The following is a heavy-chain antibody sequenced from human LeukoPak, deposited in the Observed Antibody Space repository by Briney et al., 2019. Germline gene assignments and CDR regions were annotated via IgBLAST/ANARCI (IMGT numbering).Heavy chain of an antibody. V-gene: IGHV3-23*01. D-gene: IGHD3-22*01. J-gene: IGHJ4*02. CDR1: GFTFSSYA. CDR2: ISGSSGST. CDR3: AKGRYYYDSSGYYAPDY. Sequence: GGSLRLSCAASGFTFSSYARSWVRQAPGKGLEWVSAISGSSGSTYYADSVKGRFTISRDNSKNTLYLQMNSLRAEDTAVYYCAKGRYYYDSSGYYAPDYWGQGTLVTVSS.